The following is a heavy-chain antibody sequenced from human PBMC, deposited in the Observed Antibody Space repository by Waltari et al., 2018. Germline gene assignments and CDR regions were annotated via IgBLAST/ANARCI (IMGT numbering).Heavy chain of an antibody. Sequence: VGNGGGWVNPGGTRGTSCEASGSPFTTTWMSWVREAPGKGLEWVANIKQDGSEKYYVDSVKGRFTISRDNAKNSLYLQMNSLRAEDTAVYYCARDTGRLWSLYFDYWGQGTLVTVSS. J-gene: IGHJ4*02. CDR2: IKQDGSEK. V-gene: IGHV3-7*04. D-gene: IGHD5-18*01. CDR1: GSPFTTTW. CDR3: ARDTGRLWSLYFDY.